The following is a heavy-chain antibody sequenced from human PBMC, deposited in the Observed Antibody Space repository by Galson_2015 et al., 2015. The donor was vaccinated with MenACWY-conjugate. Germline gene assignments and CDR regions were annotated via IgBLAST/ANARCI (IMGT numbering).Heavy chain of an antibody. V-gene: IGHV3-74*01. CDR1: GFTFSSYW. J-gene: IGHJ4*02. CDR3: ARAFTFGSNYAYQFDY. Sequence: LRLSCAASGFTFSSYWMHWVRQAPGKGLVWVSRINSDGSTTTYADSVKGRFTISRDNAKNTLYLQMNSLRAEDTAVYYCARAFTFGSNYAYQFDYWGQGTLVTVSS. CDR2: INSDGSTT. D-gene: IGHD3-10*01.